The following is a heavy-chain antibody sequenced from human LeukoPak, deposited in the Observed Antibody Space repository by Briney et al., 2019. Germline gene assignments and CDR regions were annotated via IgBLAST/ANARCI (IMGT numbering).Heavy chain of an antibody. CDR3: ARRAYNWGAFDI. CDR2: IYSGGST. D-gene: IGHD5-24*01. Sequence: GGSLRLSCAASGFTVSSNYMSWVRQAPGKRLEWVSVIYSGGSTYYADSVKGRFTISRDISKNTLYLQMNSLRAEDTAVYYCARRAYNWGAFDIWGQGTMVTVSS. V-gene: IGHV3-53*01. J-gene: IGHJ3*02. CDR1: GFTVSSNY.